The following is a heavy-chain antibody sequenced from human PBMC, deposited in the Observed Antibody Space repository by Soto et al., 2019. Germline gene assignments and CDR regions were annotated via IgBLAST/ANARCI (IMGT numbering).Heavy chain of an antibody. J-gene: IGHJ4*02. Sequence: EVQLLESGGGLVQPGGSLRLSCAASGFTFSSYAMRWVRPAPVKGLEWVSAISGSGGSTYYADSVKGRFTISRDNSKNTLYLQMNSLRAEDTAVYYCARRGSGSYCDYWGQGTLVTVSS. CDR2: ISGSGGST. V-gene: IGHV3-23*01. D-gene: IGHD1-26*01. CDR1: GFTFSSYA. CDR3: ARRGSGSYCDY.